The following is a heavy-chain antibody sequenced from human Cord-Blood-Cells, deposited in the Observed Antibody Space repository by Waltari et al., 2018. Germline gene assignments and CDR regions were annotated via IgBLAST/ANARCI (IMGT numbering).Heavy chain of an antibody. CDR3: ARIRPVFEYSSSSYYWYFDL. CDR2: IFSNDEK. Sequence: QVTLKESGPVLVKPTETLTLTCTVPGFSLSNARTGVSWIRQPPRKALEWLAHIFSNDEKSYSTSLKSRLTISKDTSKSQVVLTMTNMDPVDTATYYCARIRPVFEYSSSSYYWYFDLWGRGTLVTVSS. CDR1: GFSLSNARTG. D-gene: IGHD6-6*01. J-gene: IGHJ2*01. V-gene: IGHV2-26*01.